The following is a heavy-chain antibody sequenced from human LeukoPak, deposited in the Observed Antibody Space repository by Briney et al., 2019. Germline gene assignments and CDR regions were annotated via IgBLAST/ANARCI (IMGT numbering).Heavy chain of an antibody. CDR1: GGSITSYY. CDR2: IYYSGST. CDR3: ARLYQSSLGYCSSTSCYGGGYYFDY. Sequence: EASETLSLTCTVSGGSITSYYWSWIRQPPGKGLEWVGYIYYSGSTNYNPSLKSRVTISVDTSKNQFSLKLSSVTAADTAVYYCARLYQSSLGYCSSTSCYGGGYYFDYWGQGTLVTVSS. J-gene: IGHJ4*02. D-gene: IGHD2-2*01. V-gene: IGHV4-59*08.